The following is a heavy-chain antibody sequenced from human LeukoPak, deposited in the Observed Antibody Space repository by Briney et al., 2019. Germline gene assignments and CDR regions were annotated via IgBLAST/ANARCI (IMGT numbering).Heavy chain of an antibody. V-gene: IGHV3-72*01. Sequence: PGGSLRLSCAASGFTFTDHYLDWVRQAPGKGLEWVGRSRNKAKSYSTEYAASVKGRFTVSRDDSKNSLYLQMNSLKIEDTAVYYCARVLPRTPIFDYWGQGALVTVSS. D-gene: IGHD1-26*01. CDR3: ARVLPRTPIFDY. CDR2: SRNKAKSYST. CDR1: GFTFTDHY. J-gene: IGHJ4*02.